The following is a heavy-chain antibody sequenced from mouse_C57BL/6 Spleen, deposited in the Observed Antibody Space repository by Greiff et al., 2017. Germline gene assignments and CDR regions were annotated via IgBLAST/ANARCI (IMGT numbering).Heavy chain of an antibody. J-gene: IGHJ2*01. CDR2: INPSSGYT. D-gene: IGHD1-1*01. CDR3: AILTVVVFDY. Sequence: QVHVKQSGAELARPGASVKMSCKASGYTFTSYTMHWVKQRPGQGLEWIGYINPSSGYTKYNQKFKDKATLTADKSSSTAYMQLSSLTSEDSAVYYCAILTVVVFDYWGQGTTLTVSS. CDR1: GYTFTSYT. V-gene: IGHV1-4*01.